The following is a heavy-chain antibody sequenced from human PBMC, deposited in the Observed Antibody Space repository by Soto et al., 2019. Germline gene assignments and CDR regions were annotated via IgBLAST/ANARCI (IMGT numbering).Heavy chain of an antibody. J-gene: IGHJ4*02. CDR1: GYSFTNYW. CDR3: ARSRITGSTWTFDY. CDR2: IYPGDSDT. D-gene: IGHD1-20*01. V-gene: IGHV5-51*01. Sequence: PGESLKISCIGSGYSFTNYWIGWVRQMPGKGLEWMGIIYPGDSDTRYSPSFQGQVTISADKPIDTAYLQWSSLKASDSAMYYCARSRITGSTWTFDYRGKETLVTVSS.